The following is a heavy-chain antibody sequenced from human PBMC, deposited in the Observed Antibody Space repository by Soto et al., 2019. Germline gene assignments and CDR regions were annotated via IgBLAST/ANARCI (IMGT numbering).Heavy chain of an antibody. CDR2: IYYSGST. Sequence: PSETLSLTCTVSGGSISSSSYYWGWIRQPPGKGLEWIGSIYYSGSTYYNPSLKSRVTISVDTSKNQFSLKLSSVTAADTAVYYCARLSSIAAQGWFDPWGQGTLVTVSS. V-gene: IGHV4-39*01. D-gene: IGHD6-6*01. J-gene: IGHJ5*02. CDR3: ARLSSIAAQGWFDP. CDR1: GGSISSSSYY.